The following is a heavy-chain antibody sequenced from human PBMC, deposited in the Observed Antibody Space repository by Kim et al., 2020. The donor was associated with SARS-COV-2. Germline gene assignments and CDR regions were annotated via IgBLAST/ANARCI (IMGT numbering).Heavy chain of an antibody. J-gene: IGHJ5*02. Sequence: GGSLRLSCAASGFTVSSNYMSWVRQAPGKGLEWVSVIYSGGSTYDADSVKGRFTISRYNSKDTLYLQMNSLSAEDTAVYYCARDRGTVGVFGIWFDPWGQGTLVTVSS. CDR1: GFTVSSNY. CDR3: ARDRGTVGVFGIWFDP. CDR2: IYSGGST. V-gene: IGHV3-53*01. D-gene: IGHD3-3*01.